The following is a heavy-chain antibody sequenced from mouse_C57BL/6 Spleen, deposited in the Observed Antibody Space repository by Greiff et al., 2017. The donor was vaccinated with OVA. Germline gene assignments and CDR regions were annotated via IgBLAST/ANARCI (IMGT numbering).Heavy chain of an antibody. CDR3: ARSITTVVDYYAMDY. D-gene: IGHD1-1*01. CDR1: GYTFTSYW. CDR2: IDPSDSYT. J-gene: IGHJ4*01. Sequence: QVQLQQPGAELVKPGASVKLSCKASGYTFTSYWMQWVKQRSGQGLEWIGEIDPSDSYTNYNQKFKGKATLTVDTSSSTAYMQLSSLTSEDSAVYYCARSITTVVDYYAMDYWGQGTSVTVSS. V-gene: IGHV1-50*01.